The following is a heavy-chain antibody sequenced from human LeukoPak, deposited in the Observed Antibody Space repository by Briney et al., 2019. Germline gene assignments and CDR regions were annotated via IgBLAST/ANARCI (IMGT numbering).Heavy chain of an antibody. J-gene: IGHJ5*02. Sequence: GASVKVSCKASGYTFTSYYMHWVRQAPGQGLEWMGIINPSGGSTSYAQKFQGRVTMTRDMSTSTVYMELSSLRSEDTAVYYCARDPTPSYDSSGYYNWFDPWGQGTLVTVSS. D-gene: IGHD3-22*01. CDR1: GYTFTSYY. V-gene: IGHV1-46*01. CDR3: ARDPTPSYDSSGYYNWFDP. CDR2: INPSGGST.